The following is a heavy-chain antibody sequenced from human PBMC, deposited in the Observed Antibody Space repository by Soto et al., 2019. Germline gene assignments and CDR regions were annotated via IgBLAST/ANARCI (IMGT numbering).Heavy chain of an antibody. D-gene: IGHD6-13*01. CDR1: EDTFTRYV. CDR3: ATSTIDTSTWKQYFYGMDV. Sequence: QVQLVQSGAEVKKPGASVKVSCKASEDTFTRYVIHWVRQAPGQRLEWMGWTNAGNGNTKYSQNFQGRVTITRAASASTAYMELSSLRSQDTAVYYCATSTIDTSTWKQYFYGMDVWGQGSTVTVSS. CDR2: TNAGNGNT. J-gene: IGHJ6*02. V-gene: IGHV1-3*01.